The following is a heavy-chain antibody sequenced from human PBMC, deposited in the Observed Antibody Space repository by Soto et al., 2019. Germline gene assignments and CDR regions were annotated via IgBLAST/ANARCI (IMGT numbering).Heavy chain of an antibody. CDR1: GGSISSYY. J-gene: IGHJ4*02. CDR2: IYYSGST. Sequence: QVQLQESGPGLVKPSETLSLTCTVSGGSISSYYWSWIRQPPGKGLEWIGYIYYSGSTNYNPSLKSRVTIPVDTSKNQSPRRLSSVTPAHTAVYYCARQSGELLSAGADYFDYWGQGTLVTVSS. CDR3: ARQSGELLSAGADYFDY. V-gene: IGHV4-59*08. D-gene: IGHD1-26*01.